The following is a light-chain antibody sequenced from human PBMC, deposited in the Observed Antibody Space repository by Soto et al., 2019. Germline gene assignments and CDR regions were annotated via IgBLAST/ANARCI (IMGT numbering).Light chain of an antibody. J-gene: IGLJ1*01. CDR1: SSNIGAGYD. V-gene: IGLV1-40*01. Sequence: QSVLTQPPSVSGAPGQRVTISFTGSSSNIGAGYDVHWYQQLPGTAPKLLIYGNSNRPSGVPDRFSGSKSGTSASLAITGLQAEDEADYNCQSYDISLSGYVFGTGTKLTVL. CDR2: GNS. CDR3: QSYDISLSGYV.